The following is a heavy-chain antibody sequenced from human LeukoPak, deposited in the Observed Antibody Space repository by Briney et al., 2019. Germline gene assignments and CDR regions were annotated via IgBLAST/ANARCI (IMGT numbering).Heavy chain of an antibody. Sequence: ASVKVSCKASGYTFTSHGISWVRQAPGQGLEWMGWISAYNGNTNYAQKLQGRVTMTTDTSTSTAYMELRSLRSDDTAVYYCARSRYYYDSSGYPLFDYWGQGTLVTVSS. CDR3: ARSRYYYDSSGYPLFDY. V-gene: IGHV1-18*01. CDR1: GYTFTSHG. D-gene: IGHD3-22*01. CDR2: ISAYNGNT. J-gene: IGHJ4*02.